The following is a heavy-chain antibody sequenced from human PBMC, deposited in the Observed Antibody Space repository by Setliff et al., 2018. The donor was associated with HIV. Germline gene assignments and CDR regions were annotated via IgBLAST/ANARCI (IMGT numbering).Heavy chain of an antibody. J-gene: IGHJ4*02. CDR1: GYSITNGNY. CDR2: IYSTGHT. D-gene: IGHD3-10*01. Sequence: SETLSLTCLVFGYSITNGNYWAWIRQSPGKGLEWIGSIYSTGHTYYNPSHKSRLTMSVDTAKNRFSLKLISVTAADASVYYCARDRALRFSKSPSFNYFDVWGQGALVTVS. V-gene: IGHV4-38-2*02. CDR3: ARDRALRFSKSPSFNYFDV.